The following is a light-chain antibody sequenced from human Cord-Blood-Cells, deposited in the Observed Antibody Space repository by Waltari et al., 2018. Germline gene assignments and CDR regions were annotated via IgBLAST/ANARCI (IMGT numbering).Light chain of an antibody. CDR1: QSISSW. CDR2: KAS. J-gene: IGKJ2*01. CDR3: QQYNSYPYT. Sequence: DIQMTQSPSTLSASVGDRVTIPCRASQSISSWLAWYQQKPGKAPKLLIYKASSLESGVPSRFSGSGSETEFTLTISSLQADDFATYYCQQYNSYPYTFGQGTKLEIK. V-gene: IGKV1-5*03.